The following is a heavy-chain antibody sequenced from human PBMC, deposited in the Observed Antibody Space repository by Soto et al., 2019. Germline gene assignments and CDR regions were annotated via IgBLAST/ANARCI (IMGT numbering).Heavy chain of an antibody. J-gene: IGHJ3*02. D-gene: IGHD6-13*01. CDR3: ARKAAAGTGAFDI. Sequence: ASVKVSCKASGYTFTSYAMHWVRQAPGQRLEWMGWINAGNGNTKYSQKFQGRVTITRDTSASTAYMELSSLRSEDTAVYYCARKAAAGTGAFDILGQGTMVTVSS. V-gene: IGHV1-3*01. CDR1: GYTFTSYA. CDR2: INAGNGNT.